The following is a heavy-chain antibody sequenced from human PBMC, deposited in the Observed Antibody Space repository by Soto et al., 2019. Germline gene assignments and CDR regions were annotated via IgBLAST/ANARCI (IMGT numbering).Heavy chain of an antibody. CDR1: GFTFSNYW. D-gene: IGHD3-10*01. Sequence: TGGSLRLSCAASGFTFSNYWMHWVRQVPGKGLVWVARINEGGAYRSYADFAEGRFTISRDNAKNSLYLQMNSLRAEDTALYYCAKDNGVRGVRGYYYGMDVWGQGTTVTVSS. V-gene: IGHV3-74*01. J-gene: IGHJ6*02. CDR2: INEGGAYR. CDR3: AKDNGVRGVRGYYYGMDV.